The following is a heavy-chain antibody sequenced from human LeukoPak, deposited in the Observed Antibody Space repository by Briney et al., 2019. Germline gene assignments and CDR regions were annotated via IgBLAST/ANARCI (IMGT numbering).Heavy chain of an antibody. D-gene: IGHD2-15*01. V-gene: IGHV4-38-2*02. CDR1: GYSISSGYY. Sequence: SETLSLTCTVSGYSISSGYYWGWIRQPPGKGLEWIGSIYYSGSTYYNPSLKSRVTISVDTSKNQFSLKLSSVTAADTAVYYCARPYCSGGSCYYGPSWYFDYWGQGTLVTVSS. CDR3: ARPYCSGGSCYYGPSWYFDY. CDR2: IYYSGST. J-gene: IGHJ4*02.